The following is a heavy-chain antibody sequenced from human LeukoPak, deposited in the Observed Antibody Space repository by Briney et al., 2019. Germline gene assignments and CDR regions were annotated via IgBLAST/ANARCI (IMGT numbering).Heavy chain of an antibody. CDR1: GFTFSSYW. CDR3: ARGMSGFPLPADY. Sequence: PGGSLRLSCAASGFTFSSYWMHWVRQAPGKGLVWVSRINSDGSSTSYADSVKGRFTISRDNAKNTLYLQMNSLRAEDTAVYYCARGMSGFPLPADYWGQGTLVTVSS. D-gene: IGHD3-3*01. CDR2: INSDGSST. V-gene: IGHV3-74*01. J-gene: IGHJ4*02.